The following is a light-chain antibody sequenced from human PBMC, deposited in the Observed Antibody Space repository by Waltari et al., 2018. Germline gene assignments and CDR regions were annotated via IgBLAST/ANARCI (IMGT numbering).Light chain of an antibody. V-gene: IGKV3-20*01. CDR2: AAS. CDR3: QHHVRLPAT. Sequence: IVLTHSPGTLSLSPWERATLACRASQSVNTYLAGYQQKPRQAPRLLIYAASTMAAGIPDRFSGSGSGTDFSLTISRLEAEDFAVYYCQHHVRLPATFGQGTKVEIK. J-gene: IGKJ1*01. CDR1: QSVNTY.